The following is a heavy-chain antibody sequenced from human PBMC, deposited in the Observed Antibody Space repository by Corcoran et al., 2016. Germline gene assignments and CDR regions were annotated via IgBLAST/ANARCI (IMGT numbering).Heavy chain of an antibody. V-gene: IGHV3-21*01. D-gene: IGHD3-3*01. CDR1: GFTFSSYS. J-gene: IGHJ6*02. CDR2: ISSSSSYI. CDR3: ARRGGEFWSGYYTDYYGMDV. Sequence: EVQLVESGGGLVKPGGSLRLSCAASGFTFSSYSLNWVRQAPGKGLEWVSSISSSSSYIYYADSVKGRFPISRDNAKNSLYLQMNSLRAEETVGYYWARRGGEFWSGYYTDYYGMDVWGQGTTVTVSS.